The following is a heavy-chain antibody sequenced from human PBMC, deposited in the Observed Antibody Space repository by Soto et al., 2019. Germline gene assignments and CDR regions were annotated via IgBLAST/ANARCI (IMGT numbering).Heavy chain of an antibody. Sequence: QVQLVQSGAEVKKPGSSVKVSCKTSGVSFNNNGIGWVRQAPGHGLEWMGGVSPPFRTSNYARKFQGRSSITADASTGTVNMELSRLTSEDTAQSYCARVLYYGSGSYSPYGMEVWGQGTTVTVSS. J-gene: IGHJ6*02. CDR3: ARVLYYGSGSYSPYGMEV. V-gene: IGHV1-69*01. CDR1: GVSFNNNG. D-gene: IGHD3-10*01. CDR2: VSPPFRTS.